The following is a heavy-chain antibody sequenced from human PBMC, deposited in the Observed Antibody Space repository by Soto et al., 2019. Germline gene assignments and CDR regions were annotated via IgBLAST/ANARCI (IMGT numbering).Heavy chain of an antibody. CDR3: AREMSHYYYYYGMDV. J-gene: IGHJ6*02. CDR1: GYTFTSYG. Sequence: ASVKVSCKASGYTFTSYGISWVRQAPGQGLEWMGWISAYNGNTNYAQKLQGRVTMTTDTSTSTAYMELRSLRSDDTAVYYCAREMSHYYYYYGMDVWGQGTTVTVSS. V-gene: IGHV1-18*04. D-gene: IGHD2-21*02. CDR2: ISAYNGNT.